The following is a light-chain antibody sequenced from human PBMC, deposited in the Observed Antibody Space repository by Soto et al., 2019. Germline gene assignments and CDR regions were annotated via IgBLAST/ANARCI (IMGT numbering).Light chain of an antibody. CDR2: WAS. CDR3: QQCYSTPLP. J-gene: IGKJ4*01. V-gene: IGKV4-1*01. CDR1: QSVLSSSNNKND. Sequence: DIVMTQSPESLAVSLGERATINCKSSQSVLSSSNNKNDLAWYQQKPGQPPNLLIYWASTRESGVPDRFSGSGSGKDFTFNISCLHGQDVAVYYCQQCYSTPLPFGGLSMV.